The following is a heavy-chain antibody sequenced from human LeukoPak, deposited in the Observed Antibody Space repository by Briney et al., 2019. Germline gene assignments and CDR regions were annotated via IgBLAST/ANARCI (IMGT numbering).Heavy chain of an antibody. CDR1: GGSFSGYY. V-gene: IGHV4-34*01. D-gene: IGHD2-2*01. CDR2: INHSGST. Sequence: SETPALTCAVCGGSFSGYYWSWIRQPPGKGLEWIGEINHSGSTNYNPSLKSRVTISVDTSKNQFSLKLSSVTAADTAVYYCAVGYCSSTSCPNWFDPWGQGTLVTVSS. CDR3: AVGYCSSTSCPNWFDP. J-gene: IGHJ5*02.